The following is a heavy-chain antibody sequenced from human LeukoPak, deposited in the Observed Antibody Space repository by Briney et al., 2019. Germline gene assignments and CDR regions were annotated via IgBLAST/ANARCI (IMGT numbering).Heavy chain of an antibody. J-gene: IGHJ6*03. CDR1: GGSISSYY. CDR2: IYYSGST. CDR3: ATYGGDSVSYYYHMDV. Sequence: PSETLSLTCTVSGGSISSYYWSWIRQPPGKGLEWIGYIYYSGSTNYNPSLKSRLTISVDTSKNQFSLKLGSVTAADTAVYYCATYGGDSVSYYYHMDVWGTGTTVTVSS. V-gene: IGHV4-59*01. D-gene: IGHD2-21*02.